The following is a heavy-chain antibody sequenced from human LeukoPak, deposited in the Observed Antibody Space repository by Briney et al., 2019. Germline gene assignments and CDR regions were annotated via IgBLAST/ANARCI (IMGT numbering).Heavy chain of an antibody. CDR1: GFTFTNHA. Sequence: GGGLRLSCAASGFTFTNHAMNWVRQTPGKGLECVSSICGNGVSRYYADSVKGRFTISRDNSNDTLYLQMNSLSAEDTAVYYCARCTKYTTGWCNWFDPWGQGTLVTVSS. V-gene: IGHV3-23*01. D-gene: IGHD6-19*01. J-gene: IGHJ5*02. CDR2: ICGNGVSR. CDR3: ARCTKYTTGWCNWFDP.